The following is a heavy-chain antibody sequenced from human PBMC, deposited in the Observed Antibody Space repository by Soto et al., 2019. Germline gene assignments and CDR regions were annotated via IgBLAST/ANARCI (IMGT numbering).Heavy chain of an antibody. Sequence: SQTLSLTCAISGDSASSNSAAWNWIRQSPSRGLEWLGRTYYRSKWYNDYAVSVKSRITINPDTSKNQFSLQLNSVTPEDTAVYYSATFSAATNDAFWSGYSLGSPCYYYYGMDVLVQGSTVT. CDR1: GDSASSNSAA. CDR2: TYYRSKWYN. CDR3: ATFSAATNDAFWSGYSLGSPCYYYYGMDV. J-gene: IGHJ6*02. V-gene: IGHV6-1*01. D-gene: IGHD3-3*01.